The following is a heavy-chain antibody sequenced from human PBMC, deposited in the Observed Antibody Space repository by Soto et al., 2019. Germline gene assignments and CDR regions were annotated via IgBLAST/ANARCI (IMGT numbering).Heavy chain of an antibody. D-gene: IGHD3-22*01. V-gene: IGHV4-31*03. CDR3: ARARDYYDSSGPTLGNWFDP. CDR1: GGSISSGGYY. CDR2: IYYSGST. J-gene: IGHJ5*02. Sequence: QVQLQESGPGLVKPSQTLSLTCTVSGGSISSGGYYWSWIRQHPRKGLEWIGYIYYSGSTYYNPSLKSRVTISVDTSKNQFSLKLSSVTAADTAVYYCARARDYYDSSGPTLGNWFDPWGQGTLVTVSS.